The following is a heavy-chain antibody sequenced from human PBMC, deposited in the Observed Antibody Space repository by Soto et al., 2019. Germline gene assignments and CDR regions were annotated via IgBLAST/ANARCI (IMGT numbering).Heavy chain of an antibody. Sequence: DVQVVQSGAEMKESGESLRISCKASGYSFTSYWIGWLRQMPGKGLEWMGIIYPGDSEIRYRPSFQGQVTISADKSISTAYLEWRSLEASDTAMYYCARHSEDTVTPDFWGQGTQVTVSS. CDR3: ARHSEDTVTPDF. V-gene: IGHV5-51*01. CDR2: IYPGDSEI. J-gene: IGHJ4*02. CDR1: GYSFTSYW. D-gene: IGHD4-17*01.